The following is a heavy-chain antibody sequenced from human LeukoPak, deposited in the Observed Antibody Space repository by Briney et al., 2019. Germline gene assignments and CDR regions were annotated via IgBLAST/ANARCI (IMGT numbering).Heavy chain of an antibody. D-gene: IGHD6-13*01. V-gene: IGHV3-21*01. Sequence: PGGSLRLSCAASGFTFSSYSMNWVRQAPGKGLEWVSSISSSSSYIYYADSVKGRFTISRDNAKNSLYLQMNSLRAEDTAVYYCARDRGSSWSDAFDIWGQGTMVTVSS. J-gene: IGHJ3*02. CDR1: GFTFSSYS. CDR3: ARDRGSSWSDAFDI. CDR2: ISSSSSYI.